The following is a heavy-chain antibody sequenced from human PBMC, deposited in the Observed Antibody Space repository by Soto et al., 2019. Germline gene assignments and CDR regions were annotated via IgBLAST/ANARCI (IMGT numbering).Heavy chain of an antibody. CDR2: IIPIFGTA. D-gene: IGHD2-2*01. CDR1: GGTFSSYA. Sequence: QVQLVQSGAEVKKPGSSVKVSCKASGGTFSSYAISWVRQAPGQGLEWMGGIIPIFGTANYAQKFQGRVTITADESTSTAYMELSSLRSEDTAVYYCARRESFRYCIGTSCAEAWFDPWGQGTLVTVSS. CDR3: ARRESFRYCIGTSCAEAWFDP. V-gene: IGHV1-69*12. J-gene: IGHJ5*02.